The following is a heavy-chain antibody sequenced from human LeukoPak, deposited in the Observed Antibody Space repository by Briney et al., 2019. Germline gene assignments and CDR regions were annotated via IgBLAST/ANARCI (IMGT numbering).Heavy chain of an antibody. Sequence: MGIIYPCHSDTRYSPSFQGQVTISADKSISTAYLQWSSLKASDTAMYYCARLAQDDSSGYYWGQGTLVTVSS. CDR3: ARLAQDDSSGYY. CDR2: IYPCHSDT. D-gene: IGHD3-22*01. V-gene: IGHV5-51*01. J-gene: IGHJ4*02.